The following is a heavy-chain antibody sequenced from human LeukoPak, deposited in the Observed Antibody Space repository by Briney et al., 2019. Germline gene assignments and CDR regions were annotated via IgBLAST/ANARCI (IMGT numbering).Heavy chain of an antibody. J-gene: IGHJ2*01. CDR1: GGSISTYY. Sequence: SETLSLTCTVCGGSISTYYWIWIRQPPAKGLGWIGYIRYSGSSNYNPSLKSRLTISVDTSKNQFSLKLSSVTAADTAVYFCARYGLHYYYDLWGRGTLVTVSS. CDR2: IRYSGSS. V-gene: IGHV4-59*01. CDR3: ARYGLHYYYDL. D-gene: IGHD3-10*01.